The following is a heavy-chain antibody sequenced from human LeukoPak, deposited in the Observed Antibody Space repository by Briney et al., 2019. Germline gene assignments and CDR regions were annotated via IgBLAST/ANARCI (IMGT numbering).Heavy chain of an antibody. CDR2: ISGSGGST. D-gene: IGHD6-13*01. V-gene: IGHV3-23*01. CDR1: GFTFSSYA. Sequence: GSLRLSCAASGFTFSSYAMSWVRQAPGKGLEWVSAISGSGGSTYYADSVKGRFTISRDNSKNTLYLQMNSLRAEDTAVYYCAKAQTGYSSSWYPYYYYYYMDVWGKGTTVTVSS. CDR3: AKAQTGYSSSWYPYYYYYYMDV. J-gene: IGHJ6*03.